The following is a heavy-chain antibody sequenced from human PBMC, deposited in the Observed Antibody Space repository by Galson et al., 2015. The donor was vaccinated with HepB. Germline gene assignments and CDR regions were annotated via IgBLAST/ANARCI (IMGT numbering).Heavy chain of an antibody. CDR2: ISHDGSDK. Sequence: LRLSCAASGFTFSSYGMHWVRQAPGKGLEQVAIISHDGSDKFYADSVRGRLSISRDNTANALFLVMNNLRGDDTGVYYCAKDRWTRRVALGGSDYWGQGTVVTVSS. J-gene: IGHJ4*02. CDR3: AKDRWTRRVALGGSDY. CDR1: GFTFSSYG. V-gene: IGHV3-30*18. D-gene: IGHD6-19*01.